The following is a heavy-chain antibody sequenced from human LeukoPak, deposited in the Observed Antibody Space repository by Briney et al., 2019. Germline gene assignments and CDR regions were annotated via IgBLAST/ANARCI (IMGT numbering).Heavy chain of an antibody. V-gene: IGHV3-23*01. CDR2: IGASGATT. J-gene: IGHJ4*01. CDR3: AKDLEAVAGTIVNDY. D-gene: IGHD6-19*01. CDR1: GLTFNKYA. Sequence: GGSLTLSCAVSGLTFNKYAMNWVRQGPGKGLEWVSGIGASGATTYYADSVKGRFTISRDNSKNTLFLQLKSLRADDTGVYFCAKDLEAVAGTIVNDYCGHGTPVTVSS.